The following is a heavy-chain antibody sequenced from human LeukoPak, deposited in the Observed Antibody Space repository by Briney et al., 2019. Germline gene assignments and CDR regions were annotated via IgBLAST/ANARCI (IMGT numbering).Heavy chain of an antibody. V-gene: IGHV5-51*01. J-gene: IGHJ4*02. D-gene: IGHD3-22*01. CDR2: IYPGDSDT. CDR1: GYILTSYW. CDR3: ARQPDSSGSPLY. Sequence: GESLKISCKGSGYILTSYWIGWVRQMPGKGLECMGIIYPGDSDTRYSPSFQGQVTISADKYISTAYLQWSSLKASDTAMFYCARQPDSSGSPLYWGQGTLVSVSS.